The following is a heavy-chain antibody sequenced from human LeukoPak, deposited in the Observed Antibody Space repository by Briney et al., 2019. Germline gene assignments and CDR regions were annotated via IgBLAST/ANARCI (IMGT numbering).Heavy chain of an antibody. J-gene: IGHJ4*02. CDR1: GFSISSHW. D-gene: IGHD3-10*01. CDR2: LKEDVSAR. Sequence: GGSLRLSCVASGFSISSHWMSWVRQAPGKGLEWVAGLKEDVSARNLVDSVKGRFTISTDNAKNSLNLQMNSLRVEDTAVYYCARGPPYGSRSDFLDYWGLGTLVPVSS. CDR3: ARGPPYGSRSDFLDY. V-gene: IGHV3-7*01.